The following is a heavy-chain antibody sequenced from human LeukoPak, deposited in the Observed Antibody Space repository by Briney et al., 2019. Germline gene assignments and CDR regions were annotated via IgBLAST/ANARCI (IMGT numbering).Heavy chain of an antibody. J-gene: IGHJ4*02. Sequence: ASVKVSCKASGYSFTGQDIHWVRQAPGQGLEWMGRIDPNSGGTTYAQKFQGRVTMTRDTSIGTAYIELSRLRADDTAVYYCARDIWGSYDCWGQGTLVTVSS. CDR3: ARDIWGSYDC. CDR2: IDPNSGGT. V-gene: IGHV1-2*06. D-gene: IGHD7-27*01. CDR1: GYSFTGQD.